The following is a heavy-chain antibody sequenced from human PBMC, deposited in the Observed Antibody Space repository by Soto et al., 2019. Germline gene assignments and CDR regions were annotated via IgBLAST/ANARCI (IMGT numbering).Heavy chain of an antibody. V-gene: IGHV3-21*01. Sequence: EVQLVESGGGLVKPGGSLRLSCAASGFTFSSYSMNWVRQAPGKGLEWVSSISSSSSYIYYADSVKGRFTISRDNAKNSLYLQMNSLRAEDTAVYYCARDYYGDYGGDGDYYYYYGMDVWGQGTTVTVSS. CDR3: ARDYYGDYGGDGDYYYYYGMDV. CDR2: ISSSSSYI. CDR1: GFTFSSYS. J-gene: IGHJ6*02. D-gene: IGHD4-17*01.